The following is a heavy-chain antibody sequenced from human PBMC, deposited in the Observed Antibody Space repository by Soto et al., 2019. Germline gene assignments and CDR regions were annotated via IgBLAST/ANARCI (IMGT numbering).Heavy chain of an antibody. Sequence: PSETLSLTCTVSGGSIRSYYWSWIRQPPGKELEWIGFIKYTGDTNYNPSLKSRVTISVDTSKNQFSLKLTSVTAADTAVYYCERDRFGLSSAFDYWGQGTPVTVSS. CDR1: GGSIRSYY. D-gene: IGHD3-22*01. CDR3: ERDRFGLSSAFDY. J-gene: IGHJ4*02. V-gene: IGHV4-59*01. CDR2: IKYTGDT.